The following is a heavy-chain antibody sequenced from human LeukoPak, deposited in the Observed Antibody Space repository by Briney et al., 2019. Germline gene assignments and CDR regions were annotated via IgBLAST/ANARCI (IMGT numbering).Heavy chain of an antibody. V-gene: IGHV1-2*02. Sequence: VKVSCKASGYTFTDYYMHWVRQAPGQGFEWMGWINPNNGDTNYAQKFQGRVTMTRDTSISTAHMEVSRLRSDDTAGYYCARANFLYCSSSTCLFDYWGQGTLVTVSS. CDR3: ARANFLYCSSSTCLFDY. CDR2: INPNNGDT. CDR1: GYTFTDYY. J-gene: IGHJ4*02. D-gene: IGHD2-2*01.